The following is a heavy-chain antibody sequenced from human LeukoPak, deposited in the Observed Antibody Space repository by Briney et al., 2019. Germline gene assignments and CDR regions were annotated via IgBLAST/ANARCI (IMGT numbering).Heavy chain of an antibody. J-gene: IGHJ6*04. CDR1: GFTFENYA. CDR2: ISWNSGYI. Sequence: SLRLSCAASGFTFENYAMHWVRQAPGKGLEWVSGISWNSGYIGYADSVKGRFTISRDNAKNSLYLQMDSLRAEDTALYFCVRARSSTWVPVGITHYYYGMDVWGKGATVTVSS. V-gene: IGHV3-9*01. D-gene: IGHD6-13*01. CDR3: VRARSSTWVPVGITHYYYGMDV.